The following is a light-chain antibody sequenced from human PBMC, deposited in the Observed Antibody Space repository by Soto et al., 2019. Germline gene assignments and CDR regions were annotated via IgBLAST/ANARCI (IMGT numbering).Light chain of an antibody. V-gene: IGKV2-30*01. CDR3: MQGTHWPPT. Sequence: DVDMTQSPLSLPVTLGQPASISCRSSQALVYTDGNTYLNWFHQRPGQAPRRLIDKVSNRDSGGPHRFSGGGPCTDFTLRIDRVQADDVGVYYCMQGTHWPPTIGGGTTVEIK. CDR1: QALVYTDGNTY. CDR2: KVS. J-gene: IGKJ4*01.